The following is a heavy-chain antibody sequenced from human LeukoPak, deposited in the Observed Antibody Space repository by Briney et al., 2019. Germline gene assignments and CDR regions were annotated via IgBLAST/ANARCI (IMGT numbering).Heavy chain of an antibody. Sequence: GESLKISCQGSGYTFSNYWINWVRQMPGQGLEWMGRIDPTDSSTIYSPSFEGHVTMTVDKSTDTAYLQWSGLKVSDTAMYYCTRRCGAVMTPLPAVCAFDFWGQGTVVTVSS. D-gene: IGHD4-23*01. CDR3: TRRCGAVMTPLPAVCAFDF. V-gene: IGHV5-10-1*01. J-gene: IGHJ3*01. CDR1: GYTFSNYW. CDR2: IDPTDSST.